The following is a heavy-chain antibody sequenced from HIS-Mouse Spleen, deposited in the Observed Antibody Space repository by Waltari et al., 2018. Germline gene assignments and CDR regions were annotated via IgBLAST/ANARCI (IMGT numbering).Heavy chain of an antibody. V-gene: IGHV3-30*18. J-gene: IGHJ4*02. CDR1: GFTSISYG. D-gene: IGHD1-26*01. CDR3: AKDLSGSYYNYFDY. Sequence: QVQLVESGGGVVQPGRSLRLSCAASGFTSISYGRHWVRQAPGKGLEVVAVISYDGSNKYYADSVKGRFTISRDNSKNTLYLQMNSLRAEDTAVYYCAKDLSGSYYNYFDYWGQGTLVTVSS. CDR2: ISYDGSNK.